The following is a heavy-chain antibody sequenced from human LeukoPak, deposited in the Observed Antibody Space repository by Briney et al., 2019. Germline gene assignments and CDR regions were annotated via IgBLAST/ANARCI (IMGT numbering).Heavy chain of an antibody. D-gene: IGHD4/OR15-4a*01. J-gene: IGHJ4*02. Sequence: PGGSLSLSCAASGFKFDDYGMSWVRHVPGKGLEWVSGINWNGGSRGYADSVKGRFTISRDNAKNTLYLQMSSLRAEDTAVYYCARETNHGALGYWGQGTLVTVSS. CDR3: ARETNHGALGY. CDR1: GFKFDDYG. CDR2: INWNGGSR. V-gene: IGHV3-20*04.